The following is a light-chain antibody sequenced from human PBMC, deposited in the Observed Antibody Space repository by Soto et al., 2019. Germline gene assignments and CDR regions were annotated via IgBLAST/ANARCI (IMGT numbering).Light chain of an antibody. Sequence: QSVLTQPPSVSGAPGQRVTISCTGSSSNIGAGYDVHWYQQLPGTAPKLLIYGNSIRPSGVPDRFSGSKSGTSASLAITGLQAEDEADYYCQSYDSSREVFGGGTKLTVL. J-gene: IGLJ2*01. CDR2: GNS. CDR3: QSYDSSREV. CDR1: SSNIGAGYD. V-gene: IGLV1-40*01.